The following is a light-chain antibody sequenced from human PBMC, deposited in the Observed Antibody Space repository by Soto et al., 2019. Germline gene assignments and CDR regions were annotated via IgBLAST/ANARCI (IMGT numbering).Light chain of an antibody. V-gene: IGLV2-8*01. CDR2: GVS. Sequence: QSALTQPPSASGSPGQSVTISCTGTSSDVGGYNFVSWYQQHPGKAPKLMIYGVSERPSGVSDRFSGSKSGTTASLTVSGLQDEDEADYYCSSYAGRNILVFGTGTKVTVL. CDR1: SSDVGGYNF. CDR3: SSYAGRNILV. J-gene: IGLJ1*01.